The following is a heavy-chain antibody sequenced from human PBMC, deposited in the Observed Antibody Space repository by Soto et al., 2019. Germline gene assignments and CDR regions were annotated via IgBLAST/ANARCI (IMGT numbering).Heavy chain of an antibody. J-gene: IGHJ6*02. Sequence: WVSLRLPCAASGFTISSYGIHWIRQAQGQGLEWVAVISYDGSNKYYADSVKGRFTISRDNSKNTLYLQMNSLSAEDTAVYYCAKCIAVAGPLPDYYYGMDVWGQGTMVTVSS. D-gene: IGHD6-19*01. V-gene: IGHV3-30*18. CDR3: AKCIAVAGPLPDYYYGMDV. CDR2: ISYDGSNK. CDR1: GFTISSYG.